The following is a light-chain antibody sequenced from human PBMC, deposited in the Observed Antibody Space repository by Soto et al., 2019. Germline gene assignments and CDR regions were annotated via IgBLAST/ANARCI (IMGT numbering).Light chain of an antibody. CDR1: QSLNNW. V-gene: IGKV1-5*03. CDR3: QQYNSYSWT. Sequence: DIQMTQSPSTLSASVGDRVTITCRASQSLNNWLAWYQQKPGKAPKLLIYKASSLESGVPSRFSGSVSGTEFTLTISSLQPDDFGTYYCQQYNSYSWTFGQGTKVEIK. CDR2: KAS. J-gene: IGKJ1*01.